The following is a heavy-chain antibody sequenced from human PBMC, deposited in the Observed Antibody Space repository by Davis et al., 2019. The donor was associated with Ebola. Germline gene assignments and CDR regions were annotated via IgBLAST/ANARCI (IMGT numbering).Heavy chain of an antibody. Sequence: MPGGSLRLSCAVYGGSFSGYYWSWIRQPPGRGLEWIGEINHSGSTNYNPSLKSRVTISVDTSKNQFSLKLSSVTAADTAVYYCARGIRWFGYGMDVWGQGTTVTVSS. CDR3: ARGIRWFGYGMDV. CDR1: GGSFSGYY. D-gene: IGHD4-23*01. J-gene: IGHJ6*02. CDR2: INHSGST. V-gene: IGHV4-34*01.